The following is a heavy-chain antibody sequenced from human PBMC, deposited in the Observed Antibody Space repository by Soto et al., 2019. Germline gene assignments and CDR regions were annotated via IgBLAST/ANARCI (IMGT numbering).Heavy chain of an antibody. CDR2: IDPSDSYT. D-gene: IGHD5-12*01. V-gene: IGHV5-10-1*01. CDR3: ARLAMATRRGYYGMDV. CDR1: GYSFTSYW. J-gene: IGHJ6*02. Sequence: EVQLVQSGAEVKKPGESLRISCNGSGYSFTSYWISWVRQMPGKGLEWMGRIDPSDSYTNFSPSFQGHVTISADKSISTAYLKWSSLKASDTAIYYCARLAMATRRGYYGMDVWGQGTTVTVSS.